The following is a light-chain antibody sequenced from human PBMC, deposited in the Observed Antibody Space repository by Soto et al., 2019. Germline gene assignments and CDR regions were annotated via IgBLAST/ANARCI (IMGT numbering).Light chain of an antibody. J-gene: IGKJ2*01. CDR1: QSVSSN. CDR3: QQYNNWPPYT. V-gene: IGKV3-15*01. Sequence: EIVMTQSPATLSVSPGERATLSCRASQSVSSNLAWYQQKPGQAPRLLIYGASTRATGIPARFSGSGSGTEFTLTISSLPSEDFAFYYCQQYNNWPPYTFGQGTKLEIK. CDR2: GAS.